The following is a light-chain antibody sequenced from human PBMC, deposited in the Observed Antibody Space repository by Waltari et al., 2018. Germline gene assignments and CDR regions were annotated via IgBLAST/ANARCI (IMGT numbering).Light chain of an antibody. V-gene: IGLV1-40*01. CDR1: SSNIGAGHD. J-gene: IGLJ3*02. CDR3: QSYDSSLSGWV. Sequence: QSVLTQPPSVSGAPGQRVTISCTGSSSNIGAGHDFHWYRQFPGTAPKPLISGNTNRPSGVPDRFSGSKSATSASLAITGLQAEDEADYYCQSYDSSLSGWVFGGGTKVTVL. CDR2: GNT.